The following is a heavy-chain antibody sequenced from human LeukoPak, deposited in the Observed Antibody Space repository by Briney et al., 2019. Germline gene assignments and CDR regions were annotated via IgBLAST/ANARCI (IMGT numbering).Heavy chain of an antibody. J-gene: IGHJ4*02. D-gene: IGHD4-23*01. V-gene: IGHV4-34*01. CDR2: INHSGST. CDR3: ARDRGNRVFDY. Sequence: PSETLSLTCAVYGGSFSGYYWSWIRQPPGKGLEWIGEINHSGSTNYNPSLKSRVTISVDTSKNQFSLKLSSVTAADTAVYYCARDRGNRVFDYWGQGTLVTVSS. CDR1: GGSFSGYY.